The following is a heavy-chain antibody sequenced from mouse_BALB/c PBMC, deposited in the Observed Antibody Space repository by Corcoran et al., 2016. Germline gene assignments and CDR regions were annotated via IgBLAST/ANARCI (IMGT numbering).Heavy chain of an antibody. CDR3: ARGYRYDFDY. V-gene: IGHV9-1*02. Sequence: VQLQQSGPELVKPGASVKMSCKASGYTFTSYVMHWVKQAPGKGLKWMGWINTYTGEPTYADDFKGRFAFSLETSASTAYLQINNLKNEDMATYFGARGYRYDFDYWGQGTTLTVSS. J-gene: IGHJ2*01. D-gene: IGHD2-14*01. CDR1: GYTFTSYV. CDR2: INTYTGEP.